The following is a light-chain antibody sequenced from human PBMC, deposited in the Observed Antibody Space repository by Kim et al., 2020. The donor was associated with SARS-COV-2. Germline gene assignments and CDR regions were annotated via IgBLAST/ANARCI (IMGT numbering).Light chain of an antibody. V-gene: IGLV1-44*01. J-gene: IGLJ2*01. CDR1: SSNIGSNT. CDR2: SNN. CDR3: AAWDDSLNAWV. Sequence: QSVLTQPPSASGTPGQRVTISCSGSSSNIGSNTVNWYQQLPGKAPKLLIYSNNQRPSGDPDRFSGSKSGTSASLAISGLQSEDEADYYCAAWDDSLNAWVFGGRTQLTVL.